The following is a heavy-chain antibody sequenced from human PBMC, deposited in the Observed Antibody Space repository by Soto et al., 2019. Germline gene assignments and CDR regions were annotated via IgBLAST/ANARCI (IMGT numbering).Heavy chain of an antibody. CDR2: IYPADSNT. Sequence: EVQLVQSGAEVKKPGESLKISCKGSGYTFTDHWIGWVRQMPGEGLEWMGIIYPADSNTRYSPSIQGQVTTSVDKSINTAYLQWSSLKASDTAIYYCARRGYYFYYGVDVWGQGTTVTVSS. CDR1: GYTFTDHW. V-gene: IGHV5-51*03. CDR3: ARRGYYFYYGVDV. J-gene: IGHJ6*02. D-gene: IGHD3-10*01.